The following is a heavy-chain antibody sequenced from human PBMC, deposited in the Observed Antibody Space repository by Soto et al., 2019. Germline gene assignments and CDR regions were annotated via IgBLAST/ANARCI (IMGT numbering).Heavy chain of an antibody. V-gene: IGHV3-49*03. D-gene: IGHD2-2*02. CDR1: GFTFGDGS. CDR3: TRAVPVVPAAITFYFDY. Sequence: PGGSLILSCTAYGFTFGDGSMSWFRQAPGKGLEWVGFIRSKAYGGTTEYAASVKGRFTISRDDSKSIAYLQMNSLKTEDTAVYYCTRAVPVVPAAITFYFDYWGQGTLVTVSS. J-gene: IGHJ4*02. CDR2: IRSKAYGGTT.